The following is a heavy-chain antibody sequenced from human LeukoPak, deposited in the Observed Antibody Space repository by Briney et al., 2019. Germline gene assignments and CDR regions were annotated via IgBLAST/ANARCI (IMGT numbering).Heavy chain of an antibody. CDR3: ASRNQYCGGDCFWAFDI. CDR1: GFTFSRYS. CDR2: ISSSGSYI. Sequence: GGSLRLSCGASGFTFSRYSMNWVRQAPGKGLEWVSSISSSGSYIYYADSVKGRFTISRDNAKNSLYLQMNSLRAEDTAVYYSASRNQYCGGDCFWAFDIWGQGTMVTVSS. J-gene: IGHJ3*02. V-gene: IGHV3-21*01. D-gene: IGHD2-21*02.